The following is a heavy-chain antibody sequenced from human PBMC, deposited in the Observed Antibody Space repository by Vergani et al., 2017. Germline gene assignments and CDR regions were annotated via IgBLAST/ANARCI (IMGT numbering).Heavy chain of an antibody. CDR3: ARELRFVGWGPLGY. D-gene: IGHD3-3*01. CDR2: IWYDGSNK. Sequence: QVQLVESGGGVVQPGRSLRLSCAASGFTFSSYGMHWVRQAPGKGLEWVAVIWYDGSNKYYADSVKGRFTISRDNSKNTLYLQMNSLRAEDTAVYYCARELRFVGWGPLGYWGQGTLVTVSS. CDR1: GFTFSSYG. V-gene: IGHV3-33*01. J-gene: IGHJ4*02.